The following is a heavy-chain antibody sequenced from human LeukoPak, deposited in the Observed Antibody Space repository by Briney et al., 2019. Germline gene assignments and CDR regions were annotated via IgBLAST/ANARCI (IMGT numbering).Heavy chain of an antibody. J-gene: IGHJ4*02. CDR2: INAGNGNT. Sequence: ASVKVSCKASGYTFTSYAMHWVRQAPGQRLEWMGWINAGNGNTKYSQEFQGRVTITRDTSASTAYMELSSLRSEDMAVYYCARGDYYDSSGYLRPPAGFDYWGQGTLVTVSS. D-gene: IGHD3-22*01. CDR3: ARGDYYDSSGYLRPPAGFDY. CDR1: GYTFTSYA. V-gene: IGHV1-3*03.